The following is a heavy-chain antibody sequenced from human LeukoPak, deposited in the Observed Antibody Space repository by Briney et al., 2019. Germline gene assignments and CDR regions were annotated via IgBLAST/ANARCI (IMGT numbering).Heavy chain of an antibody. D-gene: IGHD1-1*01. J-gene: IGHJ4*02. CDR2: ISGGGETT. Sequence: GGSLRLSCAVSGFRFSSYAMNWVRQAPGKGLEWVSAISGGGETTFYADSVKGRFTISRENAKNSLYLQMNSLRAGDTAVYYCARVAKERVGGVYYFDYWGQGTLVTVSS. CDR1: GFRFSSYA. V-gene: IGHV3-23*01. CDR3: ARVAKERVGGVYYFDY.